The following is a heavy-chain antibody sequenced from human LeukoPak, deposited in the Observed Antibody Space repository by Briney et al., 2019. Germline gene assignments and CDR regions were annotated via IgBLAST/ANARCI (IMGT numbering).Heavy chain of an antibody. J-gene: IGHJ4*02. CDR3: ASYISTAGRRNLDY. CDR1: GGSISRSSYY. CDR2: IYYGGST. Sequence: SETLSLTCTVSGGSISRSSYYCGWIRQTPGKGPEWIGSIYYGGSTYYNPSLKSRVTISVDTSNNQFSLRLSSVTAADTAFYYCASYISTAGRRNLDYWGQGTLVTVSS. D-gene: IGHD6-13*01. V-gene: IGHV4-39*01.